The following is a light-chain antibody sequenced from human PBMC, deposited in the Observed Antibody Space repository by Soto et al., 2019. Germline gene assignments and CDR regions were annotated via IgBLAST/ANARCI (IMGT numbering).Light chain of an antibody. CDR3: TSFTSSSTYV. Sequence: QSVLTQPASVSGCPGQSITISCTGTSSDVGAYDYVSWYQQHPDKAPKFMIYEVTNRPSGVSHRFSGSKSGNTASLTISGLQAEDEADYYCTSFTSSSTYVFGTGTKVTVL. J-gene: IGLJ1*01. CDR1: SSDVGAYDY. V-gene: IGLV2-14*01. CDR2: EVT.